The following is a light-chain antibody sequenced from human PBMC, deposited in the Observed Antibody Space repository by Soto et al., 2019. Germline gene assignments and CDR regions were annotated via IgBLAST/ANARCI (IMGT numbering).Light chain of an antibody. V-gene: IGKV3-11*01. CDR3: QQRSNWPWT. J-gene: IGKJ1*01. CDR1: QSVSTF. Sequence: EIVLTQSPATLSLSPGERAILSCRASQSVSTFLAWFQQKPGQPPRLLIYNASNRTTGIPARFSGSGSGTDFTLTISSLEPEDFAIYYCQQRSNWPWTFGQGTKVDIK. CDR2: NAS.